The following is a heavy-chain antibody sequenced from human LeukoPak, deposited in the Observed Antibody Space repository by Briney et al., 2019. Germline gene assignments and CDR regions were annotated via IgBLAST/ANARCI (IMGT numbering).Heavy chain of an antibody. CDR1: GYSLNQYY. CDR2: INPKRGVT. D-gene: IGHD4-17*01. J-gene: IGHJ6*02. Sequence: ASVNDSFKYTGYSLNQYYRHGMRRPPGQGLEWMGWINPKRGVTTYAQKFQGRVTMTRDTSITTAYMELTRLRSDDTTIYYCARERNDGDYGSSSDFWGQGTKVTVSS. V-gene: IGHV1-2*02. CDR3: ARERNDGDYGSSSDF.